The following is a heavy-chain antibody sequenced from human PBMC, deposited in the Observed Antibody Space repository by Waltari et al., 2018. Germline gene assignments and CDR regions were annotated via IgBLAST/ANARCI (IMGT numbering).Heavy chain of an antibody. V-gene: IGHV3-74*01. J-gene: IGHJ6*02. CDR3: ARGTVSTTYYGMDV. CDR1: VFTFSINL. CDR2: INNDGSRT. D-gene: IGHD1-1*01. Sequence: EVQLVESGGKLVQPGGSLRLSCAGSVFTFSINLMHWVRQAQGKGLVWVSHINNDGSRTTYADSVRGRFTISRDNARNTLYLQMNSLRVEDTAVYYCARGTVSTTYYGMDVWGQGTTVTVSS.